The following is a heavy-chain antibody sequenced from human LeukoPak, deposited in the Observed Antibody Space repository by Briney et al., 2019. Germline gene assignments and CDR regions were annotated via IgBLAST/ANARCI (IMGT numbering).Heavy chain of an antibody. Sequence: SETLSLTRTVSGGSISSGGYYWSWIRQHPGKGLEWIGYIYYSGSTYYNPSLKSRVTISVDTSKNQFSLKLSSVTAADTAVYCCARVWLEGQLDRYYYGMDVWGQGTTVTVSS. CDR1: GGSISSGGYY. V-gene: IGHV4-31*03. CDR2: IYYSGST. CDR3: ARVWLEGQLDRYYYGMDV. D-gene: IGHD6-13*01. J-gene: IGHJ6*02.